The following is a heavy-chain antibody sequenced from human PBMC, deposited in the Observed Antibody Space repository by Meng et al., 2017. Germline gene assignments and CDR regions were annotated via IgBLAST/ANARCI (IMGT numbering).Heavy chain of an antibody. CDR1: GGTFSSYA. CDR3: ARGVNYGDDVY. J-gene: IGHJ4*02. CDR2: IIPIFGTA. Sequence: QVHLGRSGAEVKKPGSSWKVSCKASGGTFSSYAISWVRQAPGQGLEWMGGIIPIFGTANYAQKFQGRVTITTDESTSTAYMELSSLRSEDTAVYYCARGVNYGDDVYWGQGTLVTVSS. D-gene: IGHD4-17*01. V-gene: IGHV1-69*05.